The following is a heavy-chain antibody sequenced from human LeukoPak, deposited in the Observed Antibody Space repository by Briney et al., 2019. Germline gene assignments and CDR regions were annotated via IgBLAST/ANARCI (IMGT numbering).Heavy chain of an antibody. CDR3: ARGLGSGSYYGY. Sequence: GASVKVSCKASGYTFTNYYIHWVRQAPGQGLEWVGIISPSGDRTSYAQRFQGRVTMTRDTSTSTAYMELSSLRSEDTAVCYCARGLGSGSYYGYWGQGTLVTISS. CDR1: GYTFTNYY. V-gene: IGHV1-46*01. CDR2: ISPSGDRT. D-gene: IGHD1-26*01. J-gene: IGHJ4*02.